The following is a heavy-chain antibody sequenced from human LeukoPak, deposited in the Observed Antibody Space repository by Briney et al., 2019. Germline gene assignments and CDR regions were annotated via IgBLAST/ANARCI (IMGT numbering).Heavy chain of an antibody. CDR2: ISGYNGNT. D-gene: IGHD6-13*01. CDR3: ARDSSYNSTGGDC. V-gene: IGHV1-18*01. CDR1: GYTFTNYG. Sequence: GASVKVSCKASGYTFTNYGISWVRQAPGQGLEWMGWISGYNGNTNYAQKLQGRVTMTTDTSTSTAYMELRSLRSDDTAVFYCARDSSYNSTGGDCWGQGTLVTVSS. J-gene: IGHJ4*02.